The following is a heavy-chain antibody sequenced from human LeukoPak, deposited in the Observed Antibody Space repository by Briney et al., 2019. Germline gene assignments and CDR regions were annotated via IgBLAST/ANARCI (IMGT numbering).Heavy chain of an antibody. CDR1: GFTLSSYA. J-gene: IGHJ4*02. D-gene: IGHD3-22*01. Sequence: GGSLRLSCAASGFTLSSYAMSWVRQAPGKGLEWVSAINGNGGSTYYADSVKGRFTISRDNSKNTLYLQMNSLRAEDTAVYYCAKDINYNDSSEVFDNWGQGTLVTVSS. CDR3: AKDINYNDSSEVFDN. CDR2: INGNGGST. V-gene: IGHV3-23*01.